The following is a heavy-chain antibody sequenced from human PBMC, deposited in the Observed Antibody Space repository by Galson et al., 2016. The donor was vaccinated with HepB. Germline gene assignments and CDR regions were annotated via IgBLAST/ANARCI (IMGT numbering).Heavy chain of an antibody. CDR2: ISWNGDSR. D-gene: IGHD4-23*01. Sequence: SLRLSCAASGFTFDDYAMHWVRQAPGKGLEWVSGISWNGDSRGYADSVQGRFTTSRDNAKNSLYLQMSGLRAEDTAVYFCVRDHSVVPTTAYNWVDPWGRGTLVTVSS. J-gene: IGHJ5*02. CDR1: GFTFDDYA. V-gene: IGHV3-9*01. CDR3: VRDHSVVPTTAYNWVDP.